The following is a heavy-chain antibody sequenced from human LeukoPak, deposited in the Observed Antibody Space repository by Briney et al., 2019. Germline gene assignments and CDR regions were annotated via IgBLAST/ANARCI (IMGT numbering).Heavy chain of an antibody. J-gene: IGHJ4*02. Sequence: GGSLRLSCAASGFTFSSYAMHWVRQAPGKGLEWVAVISYDGSNKYYADSVKGRFTISRDNSKNTLYLQMNSLRAEDTAVYYCARLSIVATIWGQGTLVTVSS. V-gene: IGHV3-30*04. CDR2: ISYDGSNK. CDR3: ARLSIVATI. D-gene: IGHD5-12*01. CDR1: GFTFSSYA.